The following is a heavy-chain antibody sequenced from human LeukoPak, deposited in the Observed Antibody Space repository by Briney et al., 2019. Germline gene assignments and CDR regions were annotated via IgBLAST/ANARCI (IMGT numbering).Heavy chain of an antibody. D-gene: IGHD3-10*01. V-gene: IGHV3-11*01. CDR2: ISGSGSTI. Sequence: PGGSLRLSCAASGFTFSDYYMSWIRQAPGKGLEWVSYISGSGSTIYYADSVKGRFTISRDNAKNSLYLQMNSLRAEDTAVYYCASDPARDYYGGYFRWVDYWGQGTLVTVSS. CDR1: GFTFSDYY. J-gene: IGHJ4*02. CDR3: ASDPARDYYGGYFRWVDY.